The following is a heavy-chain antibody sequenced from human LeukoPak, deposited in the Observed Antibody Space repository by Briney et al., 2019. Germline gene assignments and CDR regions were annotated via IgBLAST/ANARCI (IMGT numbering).Heavy chain of an antibody. J-gene: IGHJ4*02. CDR2: ISNRNSDT. V-gene: IGHV3-11*06. CDR1: GFTFSDYY. Sequence: AGGSLRLSCAASGFTFSDYYMSWIRQAPGRGLEWVSYISNRNSDTNYADSVKGRFTTSRDNAKNSLYLQMNSLRAEDAAVYYCARGILTGYYRVPSLGYFDYWGQGTLVTVSS. D-gene: IGHD3-9*01. CDR3: ARGILTGYYRVPSLGYFDY.